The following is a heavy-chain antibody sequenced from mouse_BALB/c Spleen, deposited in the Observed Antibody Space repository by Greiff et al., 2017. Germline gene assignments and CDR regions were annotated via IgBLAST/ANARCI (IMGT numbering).Heavy chain of an antibody. CDR1: GYTFTDYN. Sequence: EVKLQESGPELVKPGASVKISCTASGYTFTDYNMHWVKQSHGKSLEWIGNIYPYNGGTGYNQKFKGKATLTVDNSSTSAYMELRRLTSEDSAVYSCARAPYYAMGYWGQGTSVTVSA. J-gene: IGHJ4*01. V-gene: IGHV1S29*02. CDR2: IYPYNGGT. CDR3: ARAPYYAMGY. D-gene: IGHD3-1*01.